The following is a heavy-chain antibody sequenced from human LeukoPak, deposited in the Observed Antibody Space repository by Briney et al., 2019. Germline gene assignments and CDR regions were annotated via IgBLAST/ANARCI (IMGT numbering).Heavy chain of an antibody. CDR3: ARDRKSYYDFWSGYLRNDY. Sequence: ASVKVSCKASGYTFTSYGISWVRRAPVQGLEWVGWISAYSGNTNYAQKLQGRVTMTTDTSTSTAYMELRSLRSDDTAVYYRARDRKSYYDFWSGYLRNDYWGQGTLVTVSS. D-gene: IGHD3-3*01. CDR1: GYTFTSYG. CDR2: ISAYSGNT. J-gene: IGHJ4*02. V-gene: IGHV1-18*01.